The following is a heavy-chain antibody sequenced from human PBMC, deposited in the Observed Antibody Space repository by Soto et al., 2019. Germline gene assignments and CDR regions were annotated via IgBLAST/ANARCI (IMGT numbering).Heavy chain of an antibody. D-gene: IGHD3-22*01. V-gene: IGHV4-61*01. J-gene: IGHJ4*02. CDR1: GGSVNTAPYH. CDR2: IYYTGST. Sequence: LETLSLTCTVSGGSVNTAPYHWSWIRQSPRNGLEWIGNIYYTGSTNYNPSFESRVAISLDTSNNQFSLRLTSLTAADTAVYFCARDHHSYYDTSGYFPYFDFWGQGTLVTVSS. CDR3: ARDHHSYYDTSGYFPYFDF.